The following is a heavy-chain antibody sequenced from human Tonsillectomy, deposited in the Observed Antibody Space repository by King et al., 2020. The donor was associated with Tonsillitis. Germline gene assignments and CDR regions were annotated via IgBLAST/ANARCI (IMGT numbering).Heavy chain of an antibody. V-gene: IGHV2-5*01. CDR1: GFSLSTSGVG. CDR2: IYWNDDK. Sequence: ITLKESGPTLVKPTQTLTLTCTFSGFSLSTSGVGVGWIRQPPGKALEWLALIYWNDDKRYSPSLKSRITITKDTSKNQVVLTMTNMDPVDTATYYCAHNSLYDSSGYYYDHYFDYWGQGTLVPVSS. J-gene: IGHJ4*02. CDR3: AHNSLYDSSGYYYDHYFDY. D-gene: IGHD3-22*01.